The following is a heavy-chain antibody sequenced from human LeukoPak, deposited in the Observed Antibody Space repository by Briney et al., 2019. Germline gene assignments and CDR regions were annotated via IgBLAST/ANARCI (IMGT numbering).Heavy chain of an antibody. J-gene: IGHJ4*02. CDR3: AKDSNWGSDYYFDY. D-gene: IGHD7-27*01. V-gene: IGHV3-23*01. CDR1: GFTFSSYA. CDR2: ISGSGGST. Sequence: GESLKISCAASGFTFSSYAMSWVRQAPGKGLEWVSAISGSGGSTYYADSVKGRFTISRDNSKNTLYLQMNSLRAEDTAVYYCAKDSNWGSDYYFDYWGQGTLVTVSS.